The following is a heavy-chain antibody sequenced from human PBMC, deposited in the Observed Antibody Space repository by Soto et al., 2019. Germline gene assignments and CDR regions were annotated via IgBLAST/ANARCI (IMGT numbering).Heavy chain of an antibody. CDR2: TYYRSKWYN. D-gene: IGHD1-26*01. Sequence: KQSQTLSLTCAISGDSVSSNSAAWNWIRQSPSRGLEWLGRTYYRSKWYNDYAVSVKSRITINPDTSKNQFSLQLNSVTPEDTAVYYCARAGGSGSYYDYYGMDVWGQGTTVTVSS. CDR3: ARAGGSGSYYDYYGMDV. CDR1: GDSVSSNSAA. J-gene: IGHJ6*02. V-gene: IGHV6-1*01.